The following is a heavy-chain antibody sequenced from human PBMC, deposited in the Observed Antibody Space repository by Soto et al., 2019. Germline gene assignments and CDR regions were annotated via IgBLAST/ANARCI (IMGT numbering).Heavy chain of an antibody. D-gene: IGHD4-4*01. CDR2: IYYSGST. CDR3: ARLYSNSYFDY. V-gene: IGHV4-59*04. Sequence: SETLSLTCTVSGGSISSYYWSWIRQPPGKGLEWIGYIYYSGSTYYNPSLKSRVTISVDTSKNQFSLKLSSVTAADTAVYYCARLYSNSYFDYWGQGTLVTVSS. CDR1: GGSISSYY. J-gene: IGHJ4*02.